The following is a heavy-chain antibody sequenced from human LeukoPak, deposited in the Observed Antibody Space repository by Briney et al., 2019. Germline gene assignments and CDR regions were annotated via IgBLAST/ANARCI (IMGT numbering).Heavy chain of an antibody. CDR3: AKDQVGAVAAPSHFDY. V-gene: IGHV3-30*04. Sequence: PGGSLRLSCAASGFTFSSYAMHWVRQAPGKGLEWVAVISYDGSNKYYADSVKGRFTISRDNSKNTLYLQMNSPRAEDTAVYYCAKDQVGAVAAPSHFDYWGQGTLVTVSS. CDR2: ISYDGSNK. CDR1: GFTFSSYA. D-gene: IGHD6-19*01. J-gene: IGHJ4*02.